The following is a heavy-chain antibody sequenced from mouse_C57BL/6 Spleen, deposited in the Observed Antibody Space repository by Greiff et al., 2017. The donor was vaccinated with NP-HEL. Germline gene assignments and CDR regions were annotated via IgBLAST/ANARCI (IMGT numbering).Heavy chain of an antibody. CDR1: GYTFTDYY. Sequence: EVQLQQSGPELVKPGASVKISCKASGYTFTDYYMNWVKQSHGKSLEWIGDINPNNGGTSYNQKFKGKATLTVDKSSSTAYMELRSLTSEDSAVYYCARREIPGFAYWGQGTLVTVSA. J-gene: IGHJ3*01. V-gene: IGHV1-26*01. CDR2: INPNNGGT. CDR3: ARREIPGFAY.